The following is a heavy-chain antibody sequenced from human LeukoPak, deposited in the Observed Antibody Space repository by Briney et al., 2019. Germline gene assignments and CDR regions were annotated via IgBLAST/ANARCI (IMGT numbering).Heavy chain of an antibody. V-gene: IGHV4-61*02. CDR2: IYTSGST. CDR1: GGSISSGSYY. D-gene: IGHD3-10*01. J-gene: IGHJ4*02. Sequence: SQTLSLTCTVSGGSISSGSYYWSWIRQPAGKGLEWIGRIYTSGSTNYNLSLKSRVTISVDTSKNQFSLRLNSVTAADTALYFCAREEQSVGPYFDYWGQGILVTVSS. CDR3: AREEQSVGPYFDY.